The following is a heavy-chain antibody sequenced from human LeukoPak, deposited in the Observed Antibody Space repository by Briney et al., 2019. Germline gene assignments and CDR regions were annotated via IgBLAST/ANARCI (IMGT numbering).Heavy chain of an antibody. D-gene: IGHD3-10*01. V-gene: IGHV4-59*01. Sequence: PSETLSLTCTVSGGSISSFYWSWIRQPPGKGLKWIGYIYYSGSTNYNPSLKSRVTISVDTSKNQFSLKLSSVTAADTAVYYCARAGDHYGSGSYPYYYYYYMDVWGKGTTVTVSS. CDR1: GGSISSFY. CDR3: ARAGDHYGSGSYPYYYYYYMDV. CDR2: IYYSGST. J-gene: IGHJ6*03.